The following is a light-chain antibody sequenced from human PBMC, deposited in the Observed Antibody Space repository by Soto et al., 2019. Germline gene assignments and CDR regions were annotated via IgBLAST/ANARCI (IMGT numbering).Light chain of an antibody. CDR2: DVS. Sequence: QSALTQPASVSASPAQSIAISCTGTSRDVGGYNYVTWYQQHPGKAPKLMIYDVSNRPSGVSDRFSGSKSGNTASLTISGLQAEDEGDYYCNSYTSSSTYVFGPGTKVTVL. V-gene: IGLV2-14*03. CDR3: NSYTSSSTYV. J-gene: IGLJ1*01. CDR1: SRDVGGYNY.